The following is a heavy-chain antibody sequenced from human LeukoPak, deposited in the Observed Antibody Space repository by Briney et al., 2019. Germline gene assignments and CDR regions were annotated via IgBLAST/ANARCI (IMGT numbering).Heavy chain of an antibody. V-gene: IGHV1-69*04. CDR1: GGTFSSYA. CDR2: IIPILGIA. D-gene: IGHD3-22*01. Sequence: GASVKVSGMASGGTFSSYAISWVRQAPGQGLEWMGRIIPILGIANYAQKFQGRVTITADKSTSTAYMELSSLRSEDTAVYYCAIHHYDSRGYWSEYNWFDPWGQGTLVTVSS. J-gene: IGHJ5*02. CDR3: AIHHYDSRGYWSEYNWFDP.